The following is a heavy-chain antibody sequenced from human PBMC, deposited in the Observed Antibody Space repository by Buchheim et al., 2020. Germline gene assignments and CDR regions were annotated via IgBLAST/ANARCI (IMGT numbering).Heavy chain of an antibody. V-gene: IGHV3-23*01. CDR1: GFTFSSYA. D-gene: IGHD3-10*01. CDR2: ISDSGVTT. Sequence: EVQLLESGGGLVQPGGSLRLSCAASGFTFSSYAMSWVRQVPGKGLEWVSSISDSGVTTSFADSVKGRFSISIAHSNNQLYLQMNSLRAEDTAVYYCAEAIRASDYWGQGTL. J-gene: IGHJ4*02. CDR3: AEAIRASDY.